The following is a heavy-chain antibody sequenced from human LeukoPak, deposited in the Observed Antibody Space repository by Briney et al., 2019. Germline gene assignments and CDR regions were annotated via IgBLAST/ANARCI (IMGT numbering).Heavy chain of an antibody. J-gene: IGHJ4*02. Sequence: GGSLRLSCAASGFTFSSYWMNWVRQAPGKGLEWVSHINSDGSNIKYADSVKGRFTISRDNAKNTLSLQMNSLRAEDTAVYYCARGSPLGGNWGQGTLVTVSS. V-gene: IGHV3-74*03. CDR2: INSDGSNI. CDR1: GFTFSSYW. CDR3: ARGSPLGGN.